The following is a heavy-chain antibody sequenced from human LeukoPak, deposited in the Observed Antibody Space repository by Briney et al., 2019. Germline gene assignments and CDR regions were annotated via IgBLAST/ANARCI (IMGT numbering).Heavy chain of an antibody. J-gene: IGHJ3*02. CDR2: ISSSSSYI. CDR1: GFTFSSYS. Sequence: GGSLRLSCAASGFTFSSYSMNWVRQAPGKGLEWVSSISSSSSYIYYADSVKGRFTISRDNAKNSLYLQMNSLRAEEPGVYYCGREITRGDAFDIWGQGTMVTVSS. D-gene: IGHD3-3*01. V-gene: IGHV3-21*01. CDR3: GREITRGDAFDI.